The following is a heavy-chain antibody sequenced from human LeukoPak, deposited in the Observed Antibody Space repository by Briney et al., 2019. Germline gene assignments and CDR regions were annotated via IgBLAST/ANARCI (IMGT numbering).Heavy chain of an antibody. J-gene: IGHJ2*01. CDR2: IYYSGST. V-gene: IGHV4-59*08. Sequence: PSETLSLTCTVSGGSISSYYWSWIRQPPGKGLEWIGYIYYSGSTNYNPSLKSRVTISVDTSKNQFSLKLSSVTAADTAVYYCARRHDYGGKGPSVRDWYFDLSGRGTLVTVSS. D-gene: IGHD4-23*01. CDR3: ARRHDYGGKGPSVRDWYFDL. CDR1: GGSISSYY.